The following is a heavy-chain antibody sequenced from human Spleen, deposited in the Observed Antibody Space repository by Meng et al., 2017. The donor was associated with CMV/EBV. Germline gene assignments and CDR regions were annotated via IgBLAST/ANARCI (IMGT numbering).Heavy chain of an antibody. D-gene: IGHD1-7*01. Sequence: ASVKVSCKASGYTFTGYYIHWVRQAPGQGLEWMGWIDPNIGGTNYAQKFQGRVTLTRDTSISTVYMELSRLRSDDTAVYYCTKTIEGAMDVWGQGTTVTVSS. V-gene: IGHV1-2*02. J-gene: IGHJ6*02. CDR2: IDPNIGGT. CDR1: GYTFTGYY. CDR3: TKTIEGAMDV.